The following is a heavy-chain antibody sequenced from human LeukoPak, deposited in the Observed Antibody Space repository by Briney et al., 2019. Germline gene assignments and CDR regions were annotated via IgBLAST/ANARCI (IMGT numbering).Heavy chain of an antibody. CDR1: GYTFTSYV. D-gene: IGHD2-15*01. CDR2: ISAYNGNT. J-gene: IGHJ6*02. CDR3: AGCGSCYPPSGYYSGMDV. Sequence: GASVKVSCKTSGYTFTSYVISWVRQAPGQGLEWMGWISAYNGNTNYAQKLQGRVTMTTDTSTSTAYMELRSLRSDDTAVYYCAGCGSCYPPSGYYSGMDVWGQGTTVTVSS. V-gene: IGHV1-18*01.